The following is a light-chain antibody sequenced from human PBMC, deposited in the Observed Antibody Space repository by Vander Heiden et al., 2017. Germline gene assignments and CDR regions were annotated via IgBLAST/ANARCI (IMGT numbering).Light chain of an antibody. CDR1: QSVSSN. CDR2: GAS. J-gene: IGKJ1*01. Sequence: ELVMTQSPATLSVSPGERATLSCRASQSVSSNLAWYQQKPGQAPRLLIYGASTRATGIPARFSGSGSGTEFTLTISSLQSEDFAVYYCQQYKNWPLTFGQGTKVEIK. CDR3: QQYKNWPLT. V-gene: IGKV3-15*01.